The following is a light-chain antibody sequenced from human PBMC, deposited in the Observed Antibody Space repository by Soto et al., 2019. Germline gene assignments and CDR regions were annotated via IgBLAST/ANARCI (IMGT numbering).Light chain of an antibody. CDR3: QQYNDAPWT. Sequence: DIQMTQSPSSLSASVGDRVTITCRASQGISNYLAWYQQKPGKVPKLLIYAASTLQSGVPFRFSGSGSWTDFTLTISRLQPEDVATYYCQQYNDAPWTFVPVTKVEIK. CDR2: AAS. CDR1: QGISNY. J-gene: IGKJ1*01. V-gene: IGKV1-27*01.